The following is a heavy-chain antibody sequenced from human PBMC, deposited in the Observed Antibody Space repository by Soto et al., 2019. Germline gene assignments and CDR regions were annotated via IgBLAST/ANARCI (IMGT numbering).Heavy chain of an antibody. CDR2: ISYDGSNK. CDR1: GFTFSSYG. V-gene: IGHV3-30*03. D-gene: IGHD4-17*01. CDR3: AGPARGDYGYYYYGMDV. J-gene: IGHJ6*02. Sequence: GGSLRLSCAASGFTFSSYGMHWVRQAPGKGLEWVAVISYDGSNKYYADSVKGRFTISRDNSKNTLYLQMNSLRAEDTAVYYCAGPARGDYGYYYYGMDVWGQGTTVTVSS.